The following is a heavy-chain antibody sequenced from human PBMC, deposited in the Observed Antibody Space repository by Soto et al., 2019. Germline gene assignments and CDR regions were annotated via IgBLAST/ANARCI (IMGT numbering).Heavy chain of an antibody. CDR3: ARVSGIYYYGMDV. D-gene: IGHD3-10*01. CDR2: INHSGST. V-gene: IGHV4-34*01. Sequence: SETLSLTCTVSGGSISSYYWSWIRQPPGKGLEWIGEINHSGSTNYNPSLKSRVTISVDTSKNQFSLKLSSVTAADTAVYYCARVSGIYYYGMDVRGQGTTVTVSS. CDR1: GGSISSYY. J-gene: IGHJ6*02.